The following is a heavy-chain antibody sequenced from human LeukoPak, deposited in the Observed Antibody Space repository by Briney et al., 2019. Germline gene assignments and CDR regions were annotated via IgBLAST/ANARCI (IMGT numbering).Heavy chain of an antibody. D-gene: IGHD2-2*01. CDR3: AGHISTSDGYFDY. CDR2: IYHSGST. CDR1: GYSISSGYY. Sequence: SETLSLTCAVSGYSISSGYYWGWIRQPPGKGLEWIGSIYHSGSTYYNPSLKSRVTISVDTSKNQFSLKLSSVTAADTAVYYCAGHISTSDGYFDYWGQGTLVTVSS. V-gene: IGHV4-38-2*01. J-gene: IGHJ4*02.